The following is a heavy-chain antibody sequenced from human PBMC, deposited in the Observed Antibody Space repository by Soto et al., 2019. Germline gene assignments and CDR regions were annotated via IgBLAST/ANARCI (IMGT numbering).Heavy chain of an antibody. J-gene: IGHJ6*01. V-gene: IGHV3-30-3*01. CDR3: ARSAGSSGWYGHYYGMDV. CDR2: ISYDGSNK. D-gene: IGHD6-19*01. Sequence: GGSLRLSCAASGFTFSSYAMHWVRQAPGKGLEWVAVISYDGSNKYYADSVKGRFTISRDNSKNTLYLQMNSLRAEDTAVYYCARSAGSSGWYGHYYGMDVWGQGTTVTVAS. CDR1: GFTFSSYA.